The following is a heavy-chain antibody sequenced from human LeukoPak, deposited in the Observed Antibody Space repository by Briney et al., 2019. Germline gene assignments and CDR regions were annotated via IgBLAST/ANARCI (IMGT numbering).Heavy chain of an antibody. Sequence: SETLSLTCTVSGGSISNSRFYWGWIRQSPGKGLEWIGHIYYTGRTQDNPSLKSRVSISIDTSKSQFSLRLTSVTAADTAIYFCATPQSADHSTIDYWGQGTLVIVSS. CDR1: GGSISNSRFY. CDR2: IYYTGRT. J-gene: IGHJ4*02. V-gene: IGHV4-39*07. CDR3: ATPQSADHSTIDY. D-gene: IGHD2-8*01.